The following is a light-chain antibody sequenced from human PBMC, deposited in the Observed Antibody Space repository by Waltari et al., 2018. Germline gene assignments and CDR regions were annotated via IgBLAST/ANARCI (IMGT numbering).Light chain of an antibody. CDR2: SAS. CDR3: QQYYNWPRT. J-gene: IGKJ1*01. Sequence: EIVMTQSPGTLFASPGERVILSCRASQSVGSNLAWYQQKPGQAPRLLIYSASTRATDIPGTFSGSGSGTGFTLTISSLQSEDFALYYCQQYYNWPRTFGQGTKVEIK. V-gene: IGKV3-15*01. CDR1: QSVGSN.